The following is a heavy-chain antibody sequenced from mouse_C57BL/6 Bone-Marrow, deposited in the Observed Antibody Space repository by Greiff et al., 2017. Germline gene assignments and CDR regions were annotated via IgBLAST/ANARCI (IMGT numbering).Heavy chain of an antibody. CDR2: ISSGGSYT. CDR1: GFTFSSYG. Sequence: VQLKESGGDLVKPGGSLKLSCAASGFTFSSYGMSWVRQTPDKRLEWVATISSGGSYTYYPDSVKGRFTISRDNAKNTLYLQMSSLKSEDTAMYYCARSSRVRGYFDVWGTGTTVTVSS. CDR3: ARSSRVRGYFDV. V-gene: IGHV5-6*01. J-gene: IGHJ1*03.